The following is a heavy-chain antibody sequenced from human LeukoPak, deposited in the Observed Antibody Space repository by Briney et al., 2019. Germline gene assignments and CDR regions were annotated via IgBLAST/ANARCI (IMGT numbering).Heavy chain of an antibody. J-gene: IGHJ4*02. V-gene: IGHV3-21*01. Sequence: GGSLRLSCAASGFTFSSYSMNWVRQAPGKGMEWVSSISSSSSYIYYADSVKGRFTISRDNAKNSLYLQMNSLRAEDTAVYYCARELLPRELLFTFDYWGQGTLVTVSS. D-gene: IGHD1-26*01. CDR3: ARELLPRELLFTFDY. CDR1: GFTFSSYS. CDR2: ISSSSSYI.